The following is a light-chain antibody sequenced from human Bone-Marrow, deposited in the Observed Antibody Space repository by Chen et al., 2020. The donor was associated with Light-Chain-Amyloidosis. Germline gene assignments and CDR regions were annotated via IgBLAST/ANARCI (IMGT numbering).Light chain of an antibody. V-gene: IGLV1-51*01. Sequence: QSVLTQPSSVSGAPGQKVTISCSGTPSNVGKNDAAWYQQLPGTAPKLVLYDNDVRRSEFHDRFTGSKSGTSATLNVTGLQTGDYADYYCGVWDTSLGAVLFGVGTKLTVL. CDR1: PSNVGKND. J-gene: IGLJ3*02. CDR2: DND. CDR3: GVWDTSLGAVL.